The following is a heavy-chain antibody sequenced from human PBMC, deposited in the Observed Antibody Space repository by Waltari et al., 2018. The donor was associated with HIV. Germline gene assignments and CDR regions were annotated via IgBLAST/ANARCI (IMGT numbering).Heavy chain of an antibody. J-gene: IGHJ4*02. CDR1: GFGFSSYA. CDR2: IGGGGDRS. D-gene: IGHD3-3*01. CDR3: VKGGGYYDSTGNVPFDY. Sequence: VQLLESGGGLVQYGGSLTLSCAASGFGFSSYAMIWVRQGPGKCLEWVSAIGGGGDRSYYVDSVKGRFTISRDNSKNTLSLQMNGLRAEDKAVYYCVKGGGYYDSTGNVPFDYWGQGSLVTVSS. V-gene: IGHV3-23*01.